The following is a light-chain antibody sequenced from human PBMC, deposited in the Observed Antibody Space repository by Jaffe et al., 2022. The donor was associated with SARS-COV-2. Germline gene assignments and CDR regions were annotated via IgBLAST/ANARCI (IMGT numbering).Light chain of an antibody. CDR1: QSITNY. CDR2: GAS. V-gene: IGKV1-39*01. J-gene: IGKJ4*01. Sequence: DIQMTQSPSSLSASVGDRLTVTCRASQSITNYLNWYQQKPGKAPKLLIYGASSLQPGVPSRFTGSGSGTDFTLTINSLHPEDVATYYCQQSYSTPLTFGGGTKVEIK. CDR3: QQSYSTPLT.